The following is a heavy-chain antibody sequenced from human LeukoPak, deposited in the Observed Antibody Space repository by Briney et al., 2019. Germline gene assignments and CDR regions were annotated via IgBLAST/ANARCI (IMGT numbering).Heavy chain of an antibody. J-gene: IGHJ4*02. CDR2: ISAYNGNT. CDR3: AREGYSSSQDY. V-gene: IGHV1-18*01. CDR1: GYTFTSYG. Sequence: GASVKVSCKASGYTFTSYGISWVRQAPGQGLEWMGWISAYNGNTNYALKLQGRVTMTTDTSTSTAYVELRSLRSDDTAVYYCAREGYSSSQDYWGQGTLVTVSS. D-gene: IGHD6-13*01.